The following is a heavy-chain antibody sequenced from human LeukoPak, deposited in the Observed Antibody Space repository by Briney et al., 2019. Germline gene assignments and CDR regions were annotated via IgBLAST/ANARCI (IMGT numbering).Heavy chain of an antibody. CDR3: AKGPERGCLDY. CDR2: IGRSAGST. V-gene: IGHV3-23*01. Sequence: PGGSLRLSCAASGFTFSTDAMSWVREAPGKGLGWVSSIGRSAGSTFYADSVKGRFTISRDNSKSTLYLQMNSLGAEDTAAYYCAKGPERGCLDYWGQGTLVTVSS. CDR1: GFTFSTDA. D-gene: IGHD1-14*01. J-gene: IGHJ4*02.